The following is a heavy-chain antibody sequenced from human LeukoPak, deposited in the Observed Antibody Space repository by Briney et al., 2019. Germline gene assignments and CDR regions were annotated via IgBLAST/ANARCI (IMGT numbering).Heavy chain of an antibody. CDR2: ISSSSSTK. D-gene: IGHD3-22*01. V-gene: IGHV3-48*01. CDR1: GFTFSSYN. CDR3: AKDIYPFDSSGSFDY. Sequence: PGGSLRLSCTASGFTFSSYNMNWVRQAPGKGLEWVSYISSSSSTKFYADSVKGRFTISRDNAKKSLYLQMNSLRAEDMALYYCAKDIYPFDSSGSFDYWGQGTLVTVSS. J-gene: IGHJ4*02.